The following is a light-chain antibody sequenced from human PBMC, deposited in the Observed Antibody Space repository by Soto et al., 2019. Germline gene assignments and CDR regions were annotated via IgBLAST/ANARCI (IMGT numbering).Light chain of an antibody. J-gene: IGKJ3*01. Sequence: EIVLTQSPGTLSLSPGERATLSCRASQSVSSKYFAWYQQKPGQAPRVLIYGTSIRASGVPERFSGGGSGTDFTLTITRLEPEDFAVYYCQQYGSSLFTFGPGTKVDCK. CDR3: QQYGSSLFT. CDR1: QSVSSKY. CDR2: GTS. V-gene: IGKV3-20*01.